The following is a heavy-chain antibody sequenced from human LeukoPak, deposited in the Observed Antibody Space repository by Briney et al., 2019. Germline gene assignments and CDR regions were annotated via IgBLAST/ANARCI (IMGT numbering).Heavy chain of an antibody. J-gene: IGHJ4*02. V-gene: IGHV4-39*01. CDR2: IYYSGST. Sequence: SETLSLTCTVPGGSISSSSYYWGWIRQPPGKGLEWIGSIYYSGSTYYNPSLKSRVTISVDTSKNQFSLKLSSVTAADTAVYYCARLSTGKRYYYDSSGYYTNFDYWGQGTLVTVSS. D-gene: IGHD3-22*01. CDR1: GGSISSSSYY. CDR3: ARLSTGKRYYYDSSGYYTNFDY.